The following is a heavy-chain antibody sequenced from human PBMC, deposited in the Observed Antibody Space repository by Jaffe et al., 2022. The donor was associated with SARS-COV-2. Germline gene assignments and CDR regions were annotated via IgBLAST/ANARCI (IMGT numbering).Heavy chain of an antibody. Sequence: QVQLQESGPGLVKPSQTLSLTCTVSGGSISSGSYYWSWIRQPAGKGLEWIGRIYTSGSTNYNPSLKSRVTISVDTSKNQFSLKLSSVTAADTAVYYCARDSFGIEWEPYFDYWGQGTLVTVSS. V-gene: IGHV4-61*02. D-gene: IGHD1-26*01. J-gene: IGHJ4*02. CDR2: IYTSGST. CDR3: ARDSFGIEWEPYFDY. CDR1: GGSISSGSYY.